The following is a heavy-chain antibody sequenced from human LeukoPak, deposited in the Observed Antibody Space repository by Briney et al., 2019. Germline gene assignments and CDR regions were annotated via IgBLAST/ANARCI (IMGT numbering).Heavy chain of an antibody. Sequence: SETLSLTCAVYGGSFSGYYWSWIRQPPGKGLEWIGEINHCGSTNYNPSLKSRVAISVDTSKNQFSLKLSSVTAADTAVYYCARVNYGGNSDFDYWGQGTLVTVSS. V-gene: IGHV4-34*01. D-gene: IGHD4-23*01. J-gene: IGHJ4*02. CDR2: INHCGST. CDR3: ARVNYGGNSDFDY. CDR1: GGSFSGYY.